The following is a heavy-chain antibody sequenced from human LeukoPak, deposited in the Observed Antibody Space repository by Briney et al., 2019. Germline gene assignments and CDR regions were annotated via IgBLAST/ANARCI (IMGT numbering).Heavy chain of an antibody. D-gene: IGHD6-13*01. J-gene: IGHJ4*02. Sequence: GGFLRLSCAASGFTFSSYSMNWVRQAPGKGLEWVSYISSSSSTIYYADSVKGRFTISRDNAKNSLYLQMDSLRDEDTAVYYCARAPYSSSWYYFDYWGQGTLVTVSS. CDR2: ISSSSSTI. CDR1: GFTFSSYS. V-gene: IGHV3-48*02. CDR3: ARAPYSSSWYYFDY.